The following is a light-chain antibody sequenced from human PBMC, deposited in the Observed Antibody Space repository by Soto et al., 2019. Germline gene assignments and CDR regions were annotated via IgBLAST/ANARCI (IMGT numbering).Light chain of an antibody. CDR2: GAS. CDR3: QSFDASLFT. Sequence: ELVLTQSPGTLSLSPGERATLSCRASQPIDRKFLAWYQQKPGQAPRLLIHGASTRATGVPDRFSGSGSERDFSLTISSLEPEDFAVYFCQSFDASLFTFGGGTKVDIK. CDR1: QPIDRKF. V-gene: IGKV3-20*01. J-gene: IGKJ4*01.